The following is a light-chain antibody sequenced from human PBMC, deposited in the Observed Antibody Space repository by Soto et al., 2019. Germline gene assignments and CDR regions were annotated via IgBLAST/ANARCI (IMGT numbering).Light chain of an antibody. CDR3: QTWGTVTPVI. CDR1: SGHTNYA. J-gene: IGLJ2*01. V-gene: IGLV4-69*01. Sequence: QPVLTQSPSASASLGASVKLTCTLDSGHTNYAIAWHQQQSEKGPRYLMKVNSDGTHIKGDGIPDRFSDSSSGTERYLTISSLQSEDEADYYCQTWGTVTPVIFGGGTKLTVL. CDR2: VNSDGTH.